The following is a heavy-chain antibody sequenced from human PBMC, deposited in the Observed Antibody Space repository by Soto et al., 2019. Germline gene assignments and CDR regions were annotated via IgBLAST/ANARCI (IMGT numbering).Heavy chain of an antibody. D-gene: IGHD1-1*01. J-gene: IGHJ5*02. CDR1: GYTFITYG. Sequence: QVQLVQSGAAVKKPGASVKVSCKASGYTFITYGISWVRQAPGQGLEWMGWINTYHGNTNYAQSFQDRVTMTTDTSTSTAYMELRSLKSDDTAVYYCARDRQLERLDPWGQGTLVTVSS. CDR2: INTYHGNT. CDR3: ARDRQLERLDP. V-gene: IGHV1-18*01.